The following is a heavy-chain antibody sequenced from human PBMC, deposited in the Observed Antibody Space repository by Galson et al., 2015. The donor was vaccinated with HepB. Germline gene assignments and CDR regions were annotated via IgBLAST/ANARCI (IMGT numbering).Heavy chain of an antibody. CDR3: ARCLETATDAFDI. D-gene: IGHD5-24*01. Sequence: SETLSLTCTVSGGSISSYYWSWIRQPPGKGLEWIGYIYYSGSTNYNPSLKSRVTISVDTSKNQFSLKLSSVTAADTAVYYCARCLETATDAFDIWGQGTMVTVSS. CDR1: GGSISSYY. V-gene: IGHV4-59*01. CDR2: IYYSGST. J-gene: IGHJ3*02.